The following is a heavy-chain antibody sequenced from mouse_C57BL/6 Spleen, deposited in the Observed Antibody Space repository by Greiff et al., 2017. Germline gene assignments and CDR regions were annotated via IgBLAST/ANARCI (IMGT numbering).Heavy chain of an antibody. Sequence: EVMLVESGGGLVKPGGSLKLSCAASGFTFSSYAMSWVRQTPEKRLEWVATISDGGSYTYYPDNVKGRITISRDNAKNELYLQRSHLKSEDTAMYYCARGSGTTYWYFDVWGTGTTVTVSS. D-gene: IGHD4-1*01. CDR1: GFTFSSYA. V-gene: IGHV5-4*03. CDR3: ARGSGTTYWYFDV. J-gene: IGHJ1*03. CDR2: ISDGGSYT.